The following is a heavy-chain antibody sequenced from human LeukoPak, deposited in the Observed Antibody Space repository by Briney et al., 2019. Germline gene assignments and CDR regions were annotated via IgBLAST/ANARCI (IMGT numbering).Heavy chain of an antibody. CDR3: ARQYGYNLWFFNY. Sequence: PSETLSLTCTVSGGSISSSYYYWGWIRQPPGKELEWSGSIYFSGNTYYNPSLKSRVTISVDTSKNQFSLKLNSVTAADTAVYYCARQYGYNLWFFNYWGQGTLVTVSS. J-gene: IGHJ4*02. CDR2: IYFSGNT. CDR1: GGSISSSYYY. D-gene: IGHD5-24*01. V-gene: IGHV4-39*01.